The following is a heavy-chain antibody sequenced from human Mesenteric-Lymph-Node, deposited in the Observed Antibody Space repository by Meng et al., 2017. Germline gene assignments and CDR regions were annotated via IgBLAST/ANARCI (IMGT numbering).Heavy chain of an antibody. CDR3: ARDRFTTTVTTPPGY. D-gene: IGHD4-17*01. CDR1: GYTFTSYG. CDR2: ISAYNGNT. J-gene: IGHJ4*02. Sequence: ASVKVSCKASGYTFTSYGISWVRQAPGQGLEWMGWISAYNGNTNYAQKLQGRVTMTTDTSTSTAYMELRSLRSDDTAVYYCARDRFTTTVTTPPGYWGQGTLVTVSS. V-gene: IGHV1-18*01.